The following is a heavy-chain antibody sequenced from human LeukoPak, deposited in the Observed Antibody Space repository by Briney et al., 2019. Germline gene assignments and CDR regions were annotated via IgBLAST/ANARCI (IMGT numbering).Heavy chain of an antibody. CDR2: IDQSGGRN. CDR3: ARFGVAYGVDV. V-gene: IGHV3-7*05. CDR1: GFTFSRFW. J-gene: IGHJ6*02. D-gene: IGHD3-16*01. Sequence: GGSLRLSCAASGFTFSRFWMNWVRQAPGRGLEWVANIDQSGGRNNYVDSVKGRFTISRDNAKNSLFLEMSSLRADDTAVYFCARFGVAYGVDVWGRGTTVTVSS.